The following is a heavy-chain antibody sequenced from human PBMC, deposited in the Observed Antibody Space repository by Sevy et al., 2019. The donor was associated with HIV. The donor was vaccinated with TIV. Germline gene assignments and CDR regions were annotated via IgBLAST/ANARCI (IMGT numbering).Heavy chain of an antibody. V-gene: IGHV3-21*01. CDR2: ISSSSSYI. CDR1: GFTFSSYS. D-gene: IGHD1-20*01. CDR3: ARDGYNWNYDYYYGMDV. Sequence: GESLKISCAASGFTFSSYSMNWVRQAPGKGLEWVSSISSSSSYIYYADSVKGRFTISRDNAKNSLYLQMNSLRAEDTAVYYCARDGYNWNYDYYYGMDVWGQGTTVTVSS. J-gene: IGHJ6*02.